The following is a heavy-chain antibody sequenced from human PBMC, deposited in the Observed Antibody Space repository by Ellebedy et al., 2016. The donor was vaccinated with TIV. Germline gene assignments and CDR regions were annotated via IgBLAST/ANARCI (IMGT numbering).Heavy chain of an antibody. CDR1: GDSVNYYH. J-gene: IGHJ5*02. Sequence: SETLSLTCTVSGDSVNYYHWNWIRQPAGKGLEWIGRIYVSGTANYSPSLKSPVTMSVDTSKNQFSLKLSSVTAADTAVYYCARATGSDWIDPWGQGTLVTVSS. CDR3: ARATGSDWIDP. V-gene: IGHV4-4*07. CDR2: IYVSGTA. D-gene: IGHD2-15*01.